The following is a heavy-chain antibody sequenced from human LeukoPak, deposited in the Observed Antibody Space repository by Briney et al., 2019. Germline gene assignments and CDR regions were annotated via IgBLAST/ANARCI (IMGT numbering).Heavy chain of an antibody. CDR2: ISSSGSAI. D-gene: IGHD4-17*01. J-gene: IGHJ1*01. V-gene: IGHV3-48*03. CDR1: GFTFSSYE. CDR3: ILIPGGDDYGDYRA. Sequence: GGSLRLSCAASGFTFSSYEMNWVRQAPGKGLEWVSYISSSGSAIYYADSVKGRFTISRDNAKNSLYPQMNSLRAEDTAVYYCILIPGGDDYGDYRAWGQGTLVTVSS.